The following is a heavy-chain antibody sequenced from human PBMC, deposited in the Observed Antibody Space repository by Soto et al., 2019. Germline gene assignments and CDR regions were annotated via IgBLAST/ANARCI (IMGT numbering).Heavy chain of an antibody. CDR1: GGSISSSSYY. J-gene: IGHJ4*02. V-gene: IGHV4-39*01. Sequence: QLQLQESGPGLVKPSETLSLTCTVSGGSISSSSYYWGWIRQPPGKGLEWIGSIYYSGSTYYNPSLKSRVTISVDTSKNQFSLKLSSVTAADTAVYYCARHVSGEMATIDYWGQGTLVTVSS. D-gene: IGHD5-12*01. CDR2: IYYSGST. CDR3: ARHVSGEMATIDY.